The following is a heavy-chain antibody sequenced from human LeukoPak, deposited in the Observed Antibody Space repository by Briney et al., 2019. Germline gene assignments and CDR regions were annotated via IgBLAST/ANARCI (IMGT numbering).Heavy chain of an antibody. J-gene: IGHJ4*02. CDR2: IYYSGST. CDR1: GGSISSYY. V-gene: IGHV4-59*01. D-gene: IGHD3-10*01. CDR3: ARENMVRGHRGLDY. Sequence: PSGTLSLTCAVSGGSISSYYWSWIRQPPGKGLEWIGYIYYSGSTNYNPSLKSRVTISVDTSKNQFSLKLSSVTAADTAVYYCARENMVRGHRGLDYWGQGTLVTVSS.